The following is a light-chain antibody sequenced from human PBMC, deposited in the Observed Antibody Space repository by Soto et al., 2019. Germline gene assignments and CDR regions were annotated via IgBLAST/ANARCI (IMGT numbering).Light chain of an antibody. V-gene: IGKV1-5*03. J-gene: IGKJ3*01. CDR1: QSISTW. Sequence: DIQMTQSPSTLSASVGDRVTITCRASQSISTWLAWYQRKPGKAPNLLIYKASSLESGVPSRFSGSGSGTEFTLTISSLQPDDFATYYCQQYNSYSFGPGTKVDIK. CDR2: KAS. CDR3: QQYNSYS.